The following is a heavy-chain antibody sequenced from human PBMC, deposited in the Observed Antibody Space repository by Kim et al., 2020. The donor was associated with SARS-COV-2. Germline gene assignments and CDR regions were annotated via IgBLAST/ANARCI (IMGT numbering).Heavy chain of an antibody. J-gene: IGHJ3*02. CDR1: SGSITTDYYY. V-gene: IGHV4-39*01. D-gene: IGHD3-16*01. CDR3: ATSRGGDAFDI. Sequence: SETLSLTCTVSSGSITTDYYYWGWIRQPPGKGLEWLGSMYYGGSTYYNPTLKSRVTVSSDTSNTQFSLRLTSVTAADTSLYYCATSRGGDAFDIWGQGTMVTVPS. CDR2: MYYGGST.